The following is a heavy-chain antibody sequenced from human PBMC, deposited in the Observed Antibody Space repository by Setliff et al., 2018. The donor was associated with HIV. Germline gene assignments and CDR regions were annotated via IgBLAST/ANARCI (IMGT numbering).Heavy chain of an antibody. CDR2: INHSGVT. V-gene: IGHV4-34*01. D-gene: IGHD2-2*01. CDR3: ARGLGGYCSSVSCYEADH. CDR1: GESFSAYF. J-gene: IGHJ5*02. Sequence: SETLSLTCAVYGESFSAYFWSWIRQSPGKGLEWIGEINHSGVTNYNPSLKSRLTISVDTSKNQFSLKMSSVTAADTAVYYCARGLGGYCSSVSCYEADHWGQGTLVTVSS.